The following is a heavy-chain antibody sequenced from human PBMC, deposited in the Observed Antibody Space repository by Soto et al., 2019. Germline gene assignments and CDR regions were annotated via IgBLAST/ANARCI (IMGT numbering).Heavy chain of an antibody. V-gene: IGHV3-23*01. Sequence: QPGGSLRLSCAASGFTFSSYAMSLGRQAPGKGLEWGSAISGSGGSTYYADSVKGRFTISRDNSKNTLYLQMNSLRAADTAVSYCAKGEPLVVVPDNWFDTWGQGTLVTVSS. CDR2: ISGSGGST. CDR1: GFTFSSYA. D-gene: IGHD2-2*01. CDR3: AKGEPLVVVPDNWFDT. J-gene: IGHJ5*02.